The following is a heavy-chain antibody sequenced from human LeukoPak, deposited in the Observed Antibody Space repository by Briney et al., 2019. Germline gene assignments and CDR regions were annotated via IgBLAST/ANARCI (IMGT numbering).Heavy chain of an antibody. CDR1: GYSFTTSW. V-gene: IGHV5-51*01. D-gene: IGHD3-22*01. CDR3: ARRPYDSPFDY. CDR2: IFPRDSDT. J-gene: IGHJ4*02. Sequence: PGESLKISCKDSGYSFTTSWIGWVRQMPGKGLEWMGIIFPRDSDTRYSPSFQGQVTMSADKSISTAYLQWSSLKASDTAMYYCARRPYDSPFDYWGQGTLVTVSS.